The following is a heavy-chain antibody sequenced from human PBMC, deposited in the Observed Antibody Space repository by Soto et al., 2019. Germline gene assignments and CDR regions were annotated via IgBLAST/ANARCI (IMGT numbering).Heavy chain of an antibody. CDR2: ISPKGTYK. CDR3: SRGGGGGLFDL. CDR1: GFTFTDSY. D-gene: IGHD2-21*01. J-gene: IGHJ5*02. Sequence: QVQLVESGGGLVKPGGSLRLSCATSGFTFTDSYMTWIRQAPGKGLEFVSYISPKGTYKAYAVSVKGRFTISRDNTKNSLYLQLNSLRDEDTALYYCSRGGGGGLFDLWGQGAFVTVSS. V-gene: IGHV3-11*06.